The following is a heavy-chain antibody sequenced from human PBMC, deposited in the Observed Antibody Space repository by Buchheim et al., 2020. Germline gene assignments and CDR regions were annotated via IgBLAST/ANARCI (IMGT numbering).Heavy chain of an antibody. CDR2: ISGSGGST. V-gene: IGHV3-23*01. CDR3: AKVSYSNYNVQYYFDY. Sequence: EVQLLESGGGLVQPGGSLRLSCAASGFTFSSYAMSWVRQAPGKGLEWVSAISGSGGSTYYADSVKGRFTLSRDNSKNKLYLQMNSLRAEDTAVYYCAKVSYSNYNVQYYFDYWGQGTL. CDR1: GFTFSSYA. J-gene: IGHJ4*02. D-gene: IGHD4-11*01.